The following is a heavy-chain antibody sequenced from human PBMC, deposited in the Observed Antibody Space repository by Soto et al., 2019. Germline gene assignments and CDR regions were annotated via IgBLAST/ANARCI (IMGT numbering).Heavy chain of an antibody. CDR3: ARDRVAAPFDY. D-gene: IGHD6-6*01. CDR2: ISSSSSYI. V-gene: IGHV3-21*01. Sequence: LRLSCAASGFTFSSYSMNWVRQAPGRGLEWVSSISSSSSYIYYADSVKGRFTISRDNAKNSLYLQMNSLRAEDTAVYYCARDRVAAPFDYWGQGTLVTVSS. J-gene: IGHJ4*02. CDR1: GFTFSSYS.